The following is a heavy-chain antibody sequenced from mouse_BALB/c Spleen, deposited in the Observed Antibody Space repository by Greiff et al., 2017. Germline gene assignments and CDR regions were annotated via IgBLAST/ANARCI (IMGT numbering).Heavy chain of an antibody. J-gene: IGHJ2*01. CDR2: ISTYYGDA. Sequence: QVQLQQSGAELVRPGVSVKISCKGSGYTFTDYAMHWVKQSHAKSLEWIGVISTYYGDASYNQKFKGKATMTVDKSSSTAYMELARLTSEDSAIYYCAREGAYFDYWGQGTTLTVSS. V-gene: IGHV1S137*01. CDR3: AREGAYFDY. CDR1: GYTFTDYA.